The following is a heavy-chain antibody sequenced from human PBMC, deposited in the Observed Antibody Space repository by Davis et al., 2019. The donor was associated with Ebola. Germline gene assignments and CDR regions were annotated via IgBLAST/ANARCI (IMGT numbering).Heavy chain of an antibody. V-gene: IGHV4-59*08. J-gene: IGHJ5*02. CDR2: ISNGGRT. Sequence: SETLSLTCSVSGGSVGSDYWSWIRQSPGKGLEWIAFISNGGRTIYNPSLRGRVTISVDTSENQFSLRLTSVTAADTAVYYCARHTSYGGKTWFDPWGQGTLVTVSS. CDR3: ARHTSYGGKTWFDP. CDR1: GGSVGSDY. D-gene: IGHD4-23*01.